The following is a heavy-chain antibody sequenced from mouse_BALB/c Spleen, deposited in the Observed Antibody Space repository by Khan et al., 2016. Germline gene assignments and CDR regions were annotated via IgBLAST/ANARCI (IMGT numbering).Heavy chain of an antibody. D-gene: IGHD2-3*01. CDR3: ARDLNDGYYWYVDV. CDR1: GFTFTDYY. CDR2: VRNKANGYTT. Sequence: EVELVESGGGLVQPGGSLRLSCTTSGFTFTDYYMSWVRQPPGEALEWLGFVRNKANGYTTEYSASVKGHFTISRDNSQSILYLQMNTLRAEDSATYYCARDLNDGYYWYVDVWGAGTTVTVSS. J-gene: IGHJ1*01. V-gene: IGHV7-3*02.